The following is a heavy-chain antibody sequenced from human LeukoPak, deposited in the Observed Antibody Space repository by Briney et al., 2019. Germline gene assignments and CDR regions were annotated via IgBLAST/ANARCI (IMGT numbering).Heavy chain of an antibody. CDR3: ARDDCLMGARALCAFDI. Sequence: KTGGSLRLSCAASGFTFSDYYMSWIRQAPGKGLEWVSYISSSGSIIYYGDSVKGRFTISRDNSKNSLYLQMNSLRAEDTAVYYCARDDCLMGARALCAFDIWGQGTMVTVPS. V-gene: IGHV3-11*04. J-gene: IGHJ3*02. CDR2: ISSSGSII. D-gene: IGHD1-26*01. CDR1: GFTFSDYY.